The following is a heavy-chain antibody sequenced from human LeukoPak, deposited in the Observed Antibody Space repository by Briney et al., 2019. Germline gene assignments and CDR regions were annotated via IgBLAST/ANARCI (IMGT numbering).Heavy chain of an antibody. V-gene: IGHV4-38-2*01. CDR2: IYHSGST. CDR1: GYSISSGYY. CDR3: ARGGGSYYKNAFDI. Sequence: PSETLSLTCAVSGYSISSGYYWGWIRQPPGEGLEWIGSIYHSGSTYYNPSLKSRVTISVDTSKNQFSLKLSSVTAADTAVYYCARGGGSYYKNAFDIWGQGTMVTVSS. J-gene: IGHJ3*02. D-gene: IGHD1-26*01.